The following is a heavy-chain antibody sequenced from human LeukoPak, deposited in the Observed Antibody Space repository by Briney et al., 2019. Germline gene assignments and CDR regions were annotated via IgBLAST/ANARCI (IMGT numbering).Heavy chain of an antibody. V-gene: IGHV3-23*01. J-gene: IGHJ3*02. D-gene: IGHD4-23*01. CDR3: ARTITVDDAFDI. CDR1: GFTFSSYG. CDR2: ISGSGIST. Sequence: GGSLRLSCAASGFTFSSYGMSWVRQAPGKGLEWVSAISGSGISTYYADSVKGRFTFSRDNSKNTLHLQMNSLRAEDTAVYYCARTITVDDAFDIWGQGTMVTVSS.